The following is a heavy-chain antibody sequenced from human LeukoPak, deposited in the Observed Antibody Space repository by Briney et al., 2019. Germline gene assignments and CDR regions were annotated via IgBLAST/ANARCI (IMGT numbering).Heavy chain of an antibody. CDR1: GYTFTRYG. J-gene: IGHJ4*02. D-gene: IGHD3-10*01. Sequence: ASVKVSCKASGYTFTRYGISWVRQAPGQGLEWMGWISAYNGNTNYAQKLQGRVTVTTDTSTSTAYMELRSLRSDDAAVYYCARDWFGELFYGDYWGQGTLVTVSS. V-gene: IGHV1-18*01. CDR2: ISAYNGNT. CDR3: ARDWFGELFYGDY.